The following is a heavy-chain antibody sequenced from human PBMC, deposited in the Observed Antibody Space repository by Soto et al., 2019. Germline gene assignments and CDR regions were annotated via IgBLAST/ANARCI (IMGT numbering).Heavy chain of an antibody. D-gene: IGHD6-13*01. CDR2: IYYSGST. Sequence: QVQLQESGPGLVKPSETLSLTCTVSGGSISSYYWSWIRQPPGQGLEWIGYIYYSGSTNYNPSRKSPMTISVDTSKHQFSLKLSSVTAADTAAYYWASSNIAAAGFYYYALDVWGRGTTVTVSS. V-gene: IGHV4-59*01. CDR3: ASSNIAAAGFYYYALDV. CDR1: GGSISSYY. J-gene: IGHJ6*02.